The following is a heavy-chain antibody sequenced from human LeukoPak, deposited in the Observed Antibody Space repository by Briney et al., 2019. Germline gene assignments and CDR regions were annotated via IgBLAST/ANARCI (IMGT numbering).Heavy chain of an antibody. Sequence: SETLPLTCTVSGASINSDYWTWVRQVAGKGLVWIGRIFASGSTNYNPYLRSRITMSVDTSKNQFSLDLSSVTAVDTGVYYCVRGWAPRGEKSSFASWGQGTLVTVSS. V-gene: IGHV4-4*07. CDR3: VRGWAPRGEKSSFAS. D-gene: IGHD3-10*01. CDR1: GASINSDY. J-gene: IGHJ4*02. CDR2: IFASGST.